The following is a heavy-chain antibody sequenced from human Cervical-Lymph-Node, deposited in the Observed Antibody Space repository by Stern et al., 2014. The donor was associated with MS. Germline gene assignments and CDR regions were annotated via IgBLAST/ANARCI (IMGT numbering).Heavy chain of an antibody. CDR1: GGTFSSYA. D-gene: IGHD3-16*01. CDR2: IIPIFGTA. Sequence: QVQLVESGAGVKKPGSSVKVSCKASGGTFSSYAISWVRQPPGQGLEWMGGIIPIFGTANYDQKFQGRVTITADESTSTAYMELSSLRSEDTAVYYCARDWGVAPNWFDPWGQGTLVTVSS. CDR3: ARDWGVAPNWFDP. J-gene: IGHJ5*02. V-gene: IGHV1-69*01.